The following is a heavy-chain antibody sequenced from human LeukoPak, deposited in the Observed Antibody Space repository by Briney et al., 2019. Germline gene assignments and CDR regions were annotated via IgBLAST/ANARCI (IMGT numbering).Heavy chain of an antibody. D-gene: IGHD2-8*01. J-gene: IGHJ6*02. CDR2: IYSGGST. CDR1: GFTVSSNY. Sequence: PGGSLRLSCAASGFTVSSNYMTWVRQAPGKGLEWVSIIYSGGSTSYADSVRGRFTISRDNSKNTLYLQMNSLRAEDTAVYYCAKDMGYFTGMDVWGQGTTVTVSS. V-gene: IGHV3-53*01. CDR3: AKDMGYFTGMDV.